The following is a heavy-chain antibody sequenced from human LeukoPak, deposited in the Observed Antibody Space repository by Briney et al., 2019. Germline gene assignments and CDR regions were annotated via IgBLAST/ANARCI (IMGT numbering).Heavy chain of an antibody. CDR3: AKDLWAAGTPAEYFQH. CDR2: ISYDGSNK. Sequence: GGSLRLSCAASGFTFSSYGMHWVRQAPGKGLEWVAVISYDGSNKYYADSVKGQFTISRDNTKNTLYLQMNSLRAEDTAVYYCAKDLWAAGTPAEYFQHWGQGTLVTVSS. D-gene: IGHD6-13*01. V-gene: IGHV3-30*18. CDR1: GFTFSSYG. J-gene: IGHJ1*01.